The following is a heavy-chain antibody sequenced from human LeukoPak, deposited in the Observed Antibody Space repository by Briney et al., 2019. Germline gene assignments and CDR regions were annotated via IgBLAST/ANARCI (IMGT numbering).Heavy chain of an antibody. V-gene: IGHV3-48*04. J-gene: IGHJ5*02. Sequence: QPGGSLRLSCAASGFTFSSYSMNWVRQAPGKGLEWVSYISSSSSTIYYADSVKGRFTISRDNAKNSLYLQMNSLRAEDTAVYYCARDGNDNYYDSSGYYPSWGQGTQVTVSS. CDR3: ARDGNDNYYDSSGYYPS. D-gene: IGHD3-22*01. CDR2: ISSSSSTI. CDR1: GFTFSSYS.